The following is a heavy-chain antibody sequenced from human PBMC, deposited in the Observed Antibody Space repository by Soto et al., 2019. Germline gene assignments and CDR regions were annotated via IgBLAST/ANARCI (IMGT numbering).Heavy chain of an antibody. CDR3: ARETNVYGDHYDY. CDR2: IYYSGRT. Sequence: SETLSLTCTVSGGSISSYYWSWIRQPPGKGLEWIGYIYYSGRTNYNPSHKSRVTISVETSKNQFSLKLSSVTAADTAVYYCARETNVYGDHYDYWGQGTLVTVSS. J-gene: IGHJ4*02. V-gene: IGHV4-59*01. D-gene: IGHD4-17*01. CDR1: GGSISSYY.